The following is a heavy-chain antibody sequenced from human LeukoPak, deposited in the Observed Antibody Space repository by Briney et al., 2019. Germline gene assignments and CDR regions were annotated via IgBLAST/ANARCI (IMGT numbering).Heavy chain of an antibody. CDR3: ARHEPLDAFDI. CDR2: IYYSGST. Sequence: SKTLSLTCTVSGGSISSSSYYWGWIRQPPGKGLEWIGSIYYSGSTYYNPSLKSRVTISVDTSKNQFSLKLSSVTAADTAVYYCARHEPLDAFDIWGQGTMVTVSS. J-gene: IGHJ3*02. D-gene: IGHD1-14*01. V-gene: IGHV4-39*01. CDR1: GGSISSSSYY.